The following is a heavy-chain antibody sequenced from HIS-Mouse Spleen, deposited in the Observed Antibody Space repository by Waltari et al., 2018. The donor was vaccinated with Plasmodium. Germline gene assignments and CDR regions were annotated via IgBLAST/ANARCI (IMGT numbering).Heavy chain of an antibody. V-gene: IGHV3-21*01. CDR3: ARDQRYSYGYDY. CDR2: ISSSSSSI. D-gene: IGHD5-18*01. J-gene: IGHJ4*02. CDR1: GFTFSSYS. Sequence: EVQLVESGGGLVTPGGSLRLSCAASGFTFSSYSMTWVRQAPGKGLEWVSSISSSSSSICYADSVKGRFTISRDNAKNSLYLQMNSLRAEDTAVYYCARDQRYSYGYDYWGQGTLVTVSS.